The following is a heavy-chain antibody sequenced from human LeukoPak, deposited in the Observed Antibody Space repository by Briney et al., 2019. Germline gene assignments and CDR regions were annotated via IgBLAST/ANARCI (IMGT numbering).Heavy chain of an antibody. CDR1: GGSFSGYY. Sequence: SSETLSLTCAVYGGSFSGYYWSWIRQPPGKGLEWIGEINHSGSTNYNPSLKSRVTMSVDTSKNQFSLKLSSVTAADTAVYYCARYGSGSYSKLDSWGQGTLVTVSS. V-gene: IGHV4-34*01. D-gene: IGHD3-10*01. CDR3: ARYGSGSYSKLDS. CDR2: INHSGST. J-gene: IGHJ4*02.